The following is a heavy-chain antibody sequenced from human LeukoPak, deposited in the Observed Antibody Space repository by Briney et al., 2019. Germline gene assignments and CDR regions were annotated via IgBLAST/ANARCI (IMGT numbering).Heavy chain of an antibody. CDR2: IKGDGSET. CDR3: AREAYCGGPSCFAVNYMDV. D-gene: IGHD2-21*01. V-gene: IGHV3-7*01. Sequence: GGSLGLSCVASGSGFTFSEFWMGWVRQAPGERLEWVANIKGDGSETYYVDSVKGRLTISRDNVKNSVYLQMNSLRADDTSLYRCAREAYCGGPSCFAVNYMDVWGKGTTVTVSS. CDR1: GSGFTFSEFW. J-gene: IGHJ6*03.